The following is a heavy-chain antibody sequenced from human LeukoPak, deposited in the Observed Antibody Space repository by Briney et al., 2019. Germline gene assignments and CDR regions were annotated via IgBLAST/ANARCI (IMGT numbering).Heavy chain of an antibody. CDR2: IYHSGST. CDR1: GGSISSSNW. D-gene: IGHD3-22*01. V-gene: IGHV4-4*02. J-gene: IGHJ6*03. Sequence: SGTLSLTCAVSGGSISSSNWWSWVRQPPGKGLEWIGEIYHSGSTNYNPSLKSRVTISVDKSKNQFSLKLSSVTAADTAVYYCARGVRYYYDSSGSAVNYYYYMDVWGKGTTVTISS. CDR3: ARGVRYYYDSSGSAVNYYYYMDV.